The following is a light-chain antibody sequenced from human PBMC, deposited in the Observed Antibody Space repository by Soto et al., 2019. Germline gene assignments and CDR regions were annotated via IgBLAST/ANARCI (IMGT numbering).Light chain of an antibody. J-gene: IGKJ1*01. CDR2: AAS. CDR3: QQYYSYPRT. V-gene: IGKV1-8*01. Sequence: AIRMTQAPSSLSASTGYSVAITGRASQGISSYLAWYQQKPGKAPKLLIYAASTLQSGVPSRFSGSGSGTDFTPTITCLQSEECATYYCQQYYSYPRTFGQGTKV. CDR1: QGISSY.